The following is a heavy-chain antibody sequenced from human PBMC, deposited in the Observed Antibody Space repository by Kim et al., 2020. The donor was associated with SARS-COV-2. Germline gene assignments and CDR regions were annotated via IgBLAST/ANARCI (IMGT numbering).Heavy chain of an antibody. CDR1: GFTFNTFA. CDR2: LLASGTTT. V-gene: IGHV3-23*01. D-gene: IGHD4-17*01. J-gene: IGHJ4*03. CDR3: VKLRCATLSKCYFYY. Sequence: GGSLRLSCAASGFTFNTFAMSWVRQAPGKGLEWVSGLLASGTTTYYADSVKGRFTISRDNSKYTLYLQLNSVRVDDTAIYYCVKLRCATLSKCYFYYCG.